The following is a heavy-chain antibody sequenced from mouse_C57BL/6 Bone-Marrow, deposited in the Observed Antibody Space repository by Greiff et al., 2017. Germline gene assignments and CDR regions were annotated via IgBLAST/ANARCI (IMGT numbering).Heavy chain of an antibody. V-gene: IGHV1-72*01. J-gene: IGHJ3*01. Sequence: QVQLQQPGPELVKPGASVSLSCTASGYSFTSYWMHWVLPRPGRGLEWLGRIDPNSGGTSYNEQFKSKATLTVDKPSSTAYMQLSSLTSEDSAGYYCARSGRGCNYPFAYWGQGTLVTVSA. CDR3: ARSGRGCNYPFAY. CDR2: IDPNSGGT. CDR1: GYSFTSYW. D-gene: IGHD2-1*01.